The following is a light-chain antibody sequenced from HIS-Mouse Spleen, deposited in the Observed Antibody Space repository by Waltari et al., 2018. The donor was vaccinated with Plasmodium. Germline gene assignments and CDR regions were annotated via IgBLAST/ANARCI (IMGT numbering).Light chain of an antibody. V-gene: IGLV2-23*01. CDR1: SSDVGSYNL. J-gene: IGLJ3*02. CDR3: CSYAGSSTL. CDR2: EGS. Sequence: QSALTQPASVSGSPGQSITISCTGTSSDVGSYNLVSWYQQHPGKAPKLMIYEGSTRPSGVSNLFSGSKSGNTASLTISGLQAEDEADYYCCSYAGSSTLFGGGTKLTVL.